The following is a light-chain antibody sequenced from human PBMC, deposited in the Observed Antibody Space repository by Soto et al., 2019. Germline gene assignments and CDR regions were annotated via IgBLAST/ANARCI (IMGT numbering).Light chain of an antibody. CDR1: QSVSSSH. J-gene: IGKJ1*01. Sequence: ENVLTQSPGTLSLSPGERATLSCRASQSVSSSHLAWYQQKPGQAPRLLMYGASSRATGIPDRFSGGGSGADFTLTISRLEPEDFGVYYCQQYHNSFLMFGQGTKVDIK. V-gene: IGKV3-20*01. CDR2: GAS. CDR3: QQYHNSFLM.